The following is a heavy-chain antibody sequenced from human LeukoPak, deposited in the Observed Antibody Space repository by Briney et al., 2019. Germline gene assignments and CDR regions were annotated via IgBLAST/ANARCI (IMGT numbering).Heavy chain of an antibody. J-gene: IGHJ4*02. CDR3: ARKRPNYFDY. CDR2: INLDGSQK. V-gene: IGHV3-7*01. Sequence: PGGSLRLSCAASGFTFSSYGMHWVRQAPDKGLEWVANINLDGSQKYYVDSVKGRFTISRDNAENSLYLQMNSLRAEDTALYYCARKRPNYFDYWGQGTLVTVSS. CDR1: GFTFSSYG.